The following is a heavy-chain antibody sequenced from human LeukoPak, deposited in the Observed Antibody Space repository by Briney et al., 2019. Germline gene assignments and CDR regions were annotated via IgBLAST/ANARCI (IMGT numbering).Heavy chain of an antibody. Sequence: SETLPLTCTVSGGSISSYYWSWLRQPAGKGLEWIGRIYTSGSTNYNPSLKSRVTISVDTSKNQFSLKLSSVTAADTAVYYCASSEWEPRAFDIWGQGTMVTVSS. D-gene: IGHD1-26*01. J-gene: IGHJ3*02. CDR3: ASSEWEPRAFDI. V-gene: IGHV4-4*07. CDR1: GGSISSYY. CDR2: IYTSGST.